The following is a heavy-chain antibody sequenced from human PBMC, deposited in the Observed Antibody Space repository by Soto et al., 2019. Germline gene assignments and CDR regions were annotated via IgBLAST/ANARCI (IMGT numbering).Heavy chain of an antibody. CDR2: ISSSSRYT. CDR3: ARDREVTPGDDAFDS. V-gene: IGHV3-11*06. Sequence: GGSLRLSCAASGFTFSDYYMSWIRQAPGKGLEWVSYISSSSRYTNYADSVKGRFTISRDNAKNLLYLKMNSLRAEDTAVYYCARDREVTPGDDAFDSWRQVTMVTVS. CDR1: GFTFSDYY. J-gene: IGHJ3*02. D-gene: IGHD2-21*02.